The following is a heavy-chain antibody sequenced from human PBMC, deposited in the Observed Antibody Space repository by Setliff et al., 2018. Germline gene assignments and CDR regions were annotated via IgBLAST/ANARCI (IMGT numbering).Heavy chain of an antibody. D-gene: IGHD2-8*01. J-gene: IGHJ4*02. CDR3: ASFYIVLMVYAIPGPPDY. V-gene: IGHV4-39*01. CDR2: IYYSGST. Sequence: SETLSLTCTVSGGSISSSSHYWGWIRQPPGKGLEWIGSIYYSGSTYYNPSLKSRVTISVDTSKNQFSLKLSSVTAADTAVYYCASFYIVLMVYAIPGPPDYWGQGTLVTVSS. CDR1: GGSISSSSHY.